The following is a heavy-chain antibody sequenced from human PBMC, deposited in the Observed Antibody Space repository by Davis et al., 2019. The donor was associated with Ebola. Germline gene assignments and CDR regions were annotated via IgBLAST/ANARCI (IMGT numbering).Heavy chain of an antibody. CDR1: GYTFTRYA. D-gene: IGHD4-17*01. J-gene: IGHJ4*02. CDR2: INAGNGYA. Sequence: ASVKVSCKASGYTFTRYAIHWVRLAPGQGLEWMGYINAGNGYATYSQRFQGRVTITTDTSASTAYMELSSLTSEDTGVYYCARDDYGHSTYWGQGTLVTVS. CDR3: ARDDYGHSTY. V-gene: IGHV1-3*01.